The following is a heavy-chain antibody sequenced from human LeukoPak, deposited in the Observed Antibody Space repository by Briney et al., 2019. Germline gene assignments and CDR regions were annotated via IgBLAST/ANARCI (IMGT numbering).Heavy chain of an antibody. Sequence: PSETLSLTCTVSGGSISSGSYYWSWIRQPAGKGLEWIGRIYTSGSTNYNPSLKSRVTISVDTSKNQFSLKLSSVTAADTAVYYCARDPGYYGSGSPYWGQGTLVTVSS. CDR1: GGSISSGSYY. D-gene: IGHD3-10*01. CDR2: IYTSGST. V-gene: IGHV4-61*02. J-gene: IGHJ4*02. CDR3: ARDPGYYGSGSPY.